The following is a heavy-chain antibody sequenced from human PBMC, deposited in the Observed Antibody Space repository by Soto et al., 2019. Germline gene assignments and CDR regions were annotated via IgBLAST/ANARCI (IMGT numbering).Heavy chain of an antibody. Sequence: GGSLRLSCAASGFTVSNTYMTWVRQAPGKGLEWVSVIYSGGSTYYADSVKGRLTISRDDSKNTVYLQMNSLRAEDTAVYYCARGPRGYSYGWGSSWGQGTLVTVSS. V-gene: IGHV3-53*01. J-gene: IGHJ5*02. CDR2: IYSGGST. CDR1: GFTVSNTY. D-gene: IGHD5-18*01. CDR3: ARGPRGYSYGWGSS.